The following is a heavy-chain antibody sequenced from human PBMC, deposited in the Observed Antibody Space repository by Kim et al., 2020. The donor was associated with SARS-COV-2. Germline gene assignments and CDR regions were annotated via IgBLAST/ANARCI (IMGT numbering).Heavy chain of an antibody. CDR1: GYTFTSYG. D-gene: IGHD3-22*01. V-gene: IGHV1-18*01. CDR3: ARFSLHPVSYYYDSSGPYYFDY. J-gene: IGHJ4*02. Sequence: ASVKVSCKSSGYTFTSYGISWVRQAPGQGLEWMGWISAYNGNTNYAQKLQGRVTMTTDTSTSTAYMELRSLRSDDTAVYYCARFSLHPVSYYYDSSGPYYFDYWGQGTLVTVSS. CDR2: ISAYNGNT.